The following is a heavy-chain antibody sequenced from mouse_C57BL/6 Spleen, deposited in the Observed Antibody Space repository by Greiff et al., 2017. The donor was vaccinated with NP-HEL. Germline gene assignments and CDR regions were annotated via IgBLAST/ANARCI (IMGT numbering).Heavy chain of an antibody. J-gene: IGHJ2*01. CDR1: GYTFTSYW. D-gene: IGHD1-1*01. CDR2: IDPSDSYT. V-gene: IGHV1-50*01. CDR3: ARAPYYYGRSPYFDY. Sequence: QVQLQQPGAELVKPGASVKLSCKASGYTFTSYWMQWVQQRPGQGLEWIGEIDPSDSYTNYNQKFKGKATLTVDTSSSTAYMQLSSLTSEDSAVYYCARAPYYYGRSPYFDYWGQGTTLTVSS.